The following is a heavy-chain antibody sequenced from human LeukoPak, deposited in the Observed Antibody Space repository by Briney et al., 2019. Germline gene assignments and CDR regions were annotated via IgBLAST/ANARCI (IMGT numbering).Heavy chain of an antibody. D-gene: IGHD6-13*01. Sequence: ASVKVSCKASGYTFTSYGISWVRQAPGQGLEWMGLISAYNGNTNYAQKLQGRVTMTTDTSTSTAYMELRSLRSDDTAVYYCARVPRLYSSSWYEERPFDYWGQGTLVTVSS. CDR3: ARVPRLYSSSWYEERPFDY. CDR2: ISAYNGNT. J-gene: IGHJ4*02. CDR1: GYTFTSYG. V-gene: IGHV1-18*01.